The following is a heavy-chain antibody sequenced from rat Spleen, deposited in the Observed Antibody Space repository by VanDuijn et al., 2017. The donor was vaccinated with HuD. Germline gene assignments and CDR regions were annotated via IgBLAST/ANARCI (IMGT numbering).Heavy chain of an antibody. CDR3: TPYEGGSAY. Sequence: EVQLVESGGGLVQPRRSLKLSCAASGFTFSDYNMAWVRQAPKKGLEWVATYTYDGSSTYYPDSVKCRFTISRDNAKSTLYLQMDSLRSEDTATYYCTPYEGGSAYWGQGTLVTVSS. D-gene: IGHD1-12*01. V-gene: IGHV5-7*01. CDR1: GFTFSDYN. J-gene: IGHJ3*01. CDR2: YTYDGSST.